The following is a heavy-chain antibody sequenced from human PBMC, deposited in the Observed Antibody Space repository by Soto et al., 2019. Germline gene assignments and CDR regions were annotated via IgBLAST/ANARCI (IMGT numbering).Heavy chain of an antibody. V-gene: IGHV4-34*01. Sequence: SETKSLTCAVYGGYFSGFYWSWIRQTPGKGLEWIGEINHSGSTNYSPSLKSRVTISVDTSKNQFSLKLSSVTAADTAVYYCARAFYGDYSDYYYMDVWGKGTTVTVSS. D-gene: IGHD4-17*01. J-gene: IGHJ6*03. CDR2: INHSGST. CDR3: ARAFYGDYSDYYYMDV. CDR1: GGYFSGFY.